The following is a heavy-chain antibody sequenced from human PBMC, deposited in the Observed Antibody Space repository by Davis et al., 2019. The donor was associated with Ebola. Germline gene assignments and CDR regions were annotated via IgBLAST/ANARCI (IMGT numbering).Heavy chain of an antibody. CDR2: IIPILGIA. V-gene: IGHV1-69*10. J-gene: IGHJ3*02. Sequence: SVKVSCKASGYTFTGYHMRWVRQAPGQGLEWMGGIIPILGIANYAQKFQGRVTITADKSTSTAYMELSSLRSEDTAVYYCARQLEQRDAFDIWGQGTMVTVSS. CDR1: GYTFTGYH. D-gene: IGHD1-1*01. CDR3: ARQLEQRDAFDI.